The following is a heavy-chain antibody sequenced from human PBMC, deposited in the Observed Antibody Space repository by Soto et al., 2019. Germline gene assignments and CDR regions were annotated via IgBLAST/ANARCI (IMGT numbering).Heavy chain of an antibody. CDR1: GFALGGYW. CDR3: ARGHFNVAP. J-gene: IGHJ5*02. Sequence: PGGSLRLSCAASGFALGGYWMHWVRQAPGKGLVWVSRINGDGSSTSYADSVEGRFTVSRDNARNTLYLHMKGLRVEDTAVYHCARGHFNVAPWGPGTLVTSPQ. D-gene: IGHD2-21*01. CDR2: INGDGSST. V-gene: IGHV3-74*01.